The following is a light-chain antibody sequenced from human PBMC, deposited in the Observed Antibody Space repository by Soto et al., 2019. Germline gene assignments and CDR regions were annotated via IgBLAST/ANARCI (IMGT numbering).Light chain of an antibody. J-gene: IGKJ2*01. V-gene: IGKV1-5*01. CDR1: QSIRSW. Sequence: DIQMTQSPSTLSASVGDRVTIPCRASQSIRSWLAWYQQKPGKAPKLLIYDASSLESGVPSRFSGSGSGTEFTLTISRLQPDDFANYYCQQYNSYSQTFGQGTKLEIK. CDR3: QQYNSYSQT. CDR2: DAS.